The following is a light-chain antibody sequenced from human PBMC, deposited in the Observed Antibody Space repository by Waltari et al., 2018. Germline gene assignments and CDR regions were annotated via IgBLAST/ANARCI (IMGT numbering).Light chain of an antibody. CDR2: PAS. CDR1: RGISTF. Sequence: DIQLTQSPSFLSASIGDKVTITCRASRGISTFLAWYQQKPGKAPNLLIYPASTLESGVPSRFSGSGSGTDFTLTISSLQPEDLATYYCQQLDTYPFTFGPGTKVGVK. J-gene: IGKJ3*01. CDR3: QQLDTYPFT. V-gene: IGKV1-9*01.